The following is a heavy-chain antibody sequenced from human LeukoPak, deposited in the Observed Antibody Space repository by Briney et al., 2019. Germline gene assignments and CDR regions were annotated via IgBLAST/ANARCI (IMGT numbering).Heavy chain of an antibody. Sequence: GRSLRLSCAASLFTFCTYLQWVRQAPGKGLEWVAVVSYDGRNKYYADSVQGRFTISRDNSKNTLDLQMNSLRAEDTAVYYCARSGYGLTGNYDFYYRMDVWGQGTTVTVSS. D-gene: IGHD5-12*01. V-gene: IGHV3-30*04. J-gene: IGHJ6*02. CDR3: ARSGYGLTGNYDFYYRMDV. CDR1: LFTFCTY. CDR2: VSYDGRNK.